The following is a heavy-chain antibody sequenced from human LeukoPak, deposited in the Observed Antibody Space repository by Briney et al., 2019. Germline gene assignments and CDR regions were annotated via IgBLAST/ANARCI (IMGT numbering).Heavy chain of an antibody. CDR2: IYYSGST. J-gene: IGHJ3*02. CDR1: GASISSGDYY. V-gene: IGHV4-30-4*01. CDR3: ARDQYYYDSSSLDAFDI. Sequence: SETLSLTCTVSGASISSGDYYWSWIRQPPGKGLEWIGYIYYSGSTYYNPSLKSRVTISVDTSTSQFSLKLSSVTAADTAVYYCARDQYYYDSSSLDAFDIWGQGTMVTVSS. D-gene: IGHD3-22*01.